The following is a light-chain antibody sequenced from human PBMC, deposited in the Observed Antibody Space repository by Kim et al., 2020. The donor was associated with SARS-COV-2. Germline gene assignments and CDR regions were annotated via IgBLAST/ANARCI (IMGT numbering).Light chain of an antibody. J-gene: IGKJ1*01. CDR2: GAS. CDR3: QQYNNWPPVT. V-gene: IGKV3-15*01. Sequence: SPGERVTLYCRASQSVSRNLAWYQQKPGQAPRLLIFGASTRATGIPARFSGSGSGTEFTLTISSLQSEDFAVYYCQQYNNWPPVTFGQGTKVEIK. CDR1: QSVSRN.